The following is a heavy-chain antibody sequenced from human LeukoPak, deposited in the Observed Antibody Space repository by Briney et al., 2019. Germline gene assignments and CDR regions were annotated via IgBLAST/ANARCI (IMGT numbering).Heavy chain of an antibody. Sequence: ASVKVSCKASGYTFTSYGISWVRQAPGQGLEWLGWISTYNGNTHYAQKLQGRVAMTTDTSTRTAYMELRSLKSDDTAVYYCASLKNYYDSSGYLVTDAFDIWGQGTMVTVSS. CDR1: GYTFTSYG. V-gene: IGHV1-18*01. CDR3: ASLKNYYDSSGYLVTDAFDI. D-gene: IGHD3-22*01. CDR2: ISTYNGNT. J-gene: IGHJ3*02.